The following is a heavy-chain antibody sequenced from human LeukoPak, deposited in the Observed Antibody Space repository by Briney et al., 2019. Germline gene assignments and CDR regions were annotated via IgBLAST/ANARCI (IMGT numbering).Heavy chain of an antibody. CDR2: ISGSGGST. Sequence: GGSLRLSCAASGFTFSSYAMSWVRQAPGKGLEWVSAISGSGGSTYYADSVKGRFTISRGNSKNTLYLQMNSLRAEDTAVYYCARHSGSYAYYFDYWGQGTLVTVSS. CDR3: ARHSGSYAYYFDY. V-gene: IGHV3-23*01. J-gene: IGHJ4*02. D-gene: IGHD1-26*01. CDR1: GFTFSSYA.